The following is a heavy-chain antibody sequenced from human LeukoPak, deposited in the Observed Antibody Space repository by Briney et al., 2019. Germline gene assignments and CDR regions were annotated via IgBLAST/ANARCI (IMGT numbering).Heavy chain of an antibody. V-gene: IGHV1-69*05. J-gene: IGHJ6*03. CDR2: IIPIFGTA. CDR1: GGTFSSYA. CDR3: ARDHGADPYYMDV. Sequence: SVKVSCKASGGTFSSYAISWVRQAPGQGLEWMGRIIPIFGTANYAQKSQGRVTITTDESTSTAYMELSSLRSEDTAVYYCARDHGADPYYMDVWGKGTTVTVSS.